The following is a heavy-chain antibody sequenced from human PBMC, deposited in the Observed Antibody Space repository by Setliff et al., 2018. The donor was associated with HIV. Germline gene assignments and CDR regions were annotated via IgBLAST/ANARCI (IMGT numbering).Heavy chain of an antibody. V-gene: IGHV1-2*06. D-gene: IGHD3-10*01. J-gene: IGHJ4*02. CDR3: ARESLRVGATDY. CDR2: INIYGGAP. CDR1: GYTFTENY. Sequence: ASVKVSCKASGYTFTENYIHWVRQAPGQGLEWMGRINIYGGAPRYAQIFQGRVTMTRDTSINTAYMHLRGLTFDDTATYFCARESLRVGATDYWGQGTQVTVSS.